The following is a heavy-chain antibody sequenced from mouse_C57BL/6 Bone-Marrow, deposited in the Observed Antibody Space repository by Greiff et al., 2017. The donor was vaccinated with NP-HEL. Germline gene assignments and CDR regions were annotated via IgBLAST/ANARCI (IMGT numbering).Heavy chain of an antibody. Sequence: EVKVEESGGGLVKPGGSLKLSCAASGFTFSSYAMSWVRQTPEKRLEWVATISDGGSYTYYPDNVKGRFTISRDNAKNNLYLQMSHLKSEDTAMYYCARDLYGNYAFDYWGQGTTLTVSS. CDR2: ISDGGSYT. CDR1: GFTFSSYA. V-gene: IGHV5-4*01. D-gene: IGHD2-1*01. CDR3: ARDLYGNYAFDY. J-gene: IGHJ2*01.